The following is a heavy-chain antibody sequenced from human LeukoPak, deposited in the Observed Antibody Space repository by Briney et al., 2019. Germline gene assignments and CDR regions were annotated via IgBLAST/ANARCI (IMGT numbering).Heavy chain of an antibody. V-gene: IGHV3-48*03. J-gene: IGHJ6*04. D-gene: IGHD6-13*01. CDR3: ASTSSSWYKYRGV. CDR2: ISSSGSII. Sequence: HPGGSLRLSCAASGFTFSSYEMNWVRQAPGKGLEWVSYISSSGSIIYYADSVKGRFTISRDNAKNSLYLQMNSLRAEDTAVYYCASTSSSWYKYRGVWGKGTTVTISS. CDR1: GFTFSSYE.